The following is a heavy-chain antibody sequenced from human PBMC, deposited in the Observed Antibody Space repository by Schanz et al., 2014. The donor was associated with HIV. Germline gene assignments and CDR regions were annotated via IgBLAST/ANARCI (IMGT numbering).Heavy chain of an antibody. CDR1: GYTFTNYA. Sequence: QVQLVQSGTEVKKPGASVTVSCKASGYTFTNYAINWVRQAPGQGLEWMGWISNYIGNTDYAQNLQGRVTMTADTFTNIAYMELRSLRSDDTAVYYCARVNKDIGGYYFDYWGQGTLVTVSS. J-gene: IGHJ4*02. V-gene: IGHV1-18*01. CDR2: ISNYIGNT. CDR3: ARVNKDIGGYYFDY. D-gene: IGHD2-15*01.